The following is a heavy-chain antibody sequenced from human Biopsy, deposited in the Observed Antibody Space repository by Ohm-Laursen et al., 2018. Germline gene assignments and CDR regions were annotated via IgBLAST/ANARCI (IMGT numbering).Heavy chain of an antibody. Sequence: SLRLSCSASGFTFSSHAMSWVRQAPGKGLECVSVINGSGGSTYYADPVKGRFTISRDNFKNTLYLQMNSLTAEDTAVYYCAKTFHGSSFLYDYWGQGTLVTVSS. D-gene: IGHD2-15*01. CDR2: INGSGGST. CDR1: GFTFSSHA. V-gene: IGHV3-23*01. CDR3: AKTFHGSSFLYDY. J-gene: IGHJ4*02.